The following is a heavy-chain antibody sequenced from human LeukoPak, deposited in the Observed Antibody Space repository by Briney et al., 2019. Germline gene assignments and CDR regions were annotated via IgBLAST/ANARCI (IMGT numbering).Heavy chain of an antibody. CDR1: GYTLTELS. CDR3: ATAPGSYYSDAFDI. D-gene: IGHD3-10*01. J-gene: IGHJ3*02. V-gene: IGHV1-24*01. Sequence: ASVKVSCKVSGYTLTELSMHWVRQAPGKGLEWMGGFDPEDGETIYAQKFQGRVTMTEDTSTDTVYMELSSLRSEDTAVYYCATAPGSYYSDAFDIWGQGTMVTVSS. CDR2: FDPEDGET.